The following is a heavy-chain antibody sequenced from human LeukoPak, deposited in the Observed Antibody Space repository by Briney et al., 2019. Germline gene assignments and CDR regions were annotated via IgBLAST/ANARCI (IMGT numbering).Heavy chain of an antibody. CDR3: ARPKYSSSWYVPPDFDY. Sequence: ASVTVSCKASGYTFTSYGISWVRLAPGQGLEWMGWISAYNGNTNYAQKLQGRVTMTTDTSTSTAYMELRSLRSDDTAVYYCARPKYSSSWYVPPDFDYWGQGTLVTVSS. V-gene: IGHV1-18*01. CDR1: GYTFTSYG. J-gene: IGHJ4*02. D-gene: IGHD6-13*01. CDR2: ISAYNGNT.